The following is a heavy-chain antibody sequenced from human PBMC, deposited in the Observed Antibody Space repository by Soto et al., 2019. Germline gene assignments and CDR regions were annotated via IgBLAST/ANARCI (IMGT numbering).Heavy chain of an antibody. V-gene: IGHV4-31*03. Sequence: SETLSLTCTVSGGSISSGGYYWSWIRQHPGKGLEWIGYIYYSGSTYYNPSLKSRVTISVDTSKNQFSLKLSSVTAADTAVYYCARGLKRYSYRHNWFAPWAQGTLVLVSS. D-gene: IGHD5-18*01. CDR3: ARGLKRYSYRHNWFAP. CDR2: IYYSGST. J-gene: IGHJ5*02. CDR1: GGSISSGGYY.